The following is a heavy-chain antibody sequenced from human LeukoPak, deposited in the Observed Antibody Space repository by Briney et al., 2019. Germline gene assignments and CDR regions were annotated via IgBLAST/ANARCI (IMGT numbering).Heavy chain of an antibody. CDR1: GGSISSGSYY. Sequence: SQTLSLTCTVSGGSISSGSYYWSWIRQPAGKGLEWIGRIYTSGSTNYNPSLKSRATISVDTSKNQFSLKLSSVTAADTAVYYCARDHGYSSSSNIYYYYYMDVWGKGTTVTVSS. V-gene: IGHV4-61*02. CDR3: ARDHGYSSSSNIYYYYYMDV. J-gene: IGHJ6*03. D-gene: IGHD6-6*01. CDR2: IYTSGST.